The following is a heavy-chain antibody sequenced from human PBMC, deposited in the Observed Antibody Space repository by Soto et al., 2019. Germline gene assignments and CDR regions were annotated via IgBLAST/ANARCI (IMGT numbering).Heavy chain of an antibody. CDR1: GFTFSRNW. V-gene: IGHV3-7*01. CDR2: IKKDGSEK. J-gene: IGHJ4*02. Sequence: PGGSLRLSCAASGFTFSRNWMSWVRQAPGKGLEWVANIKKDGSEKYYVDSVKGRFTISRDNAKNSLYLQMNSLRAEDTAVYYCASWLLWFGELLSAGYFDYWGQGTPVTVSS. CDR3: ASWLLWFGELLSAGYFDY. D-gene: IGHD3-10*01.